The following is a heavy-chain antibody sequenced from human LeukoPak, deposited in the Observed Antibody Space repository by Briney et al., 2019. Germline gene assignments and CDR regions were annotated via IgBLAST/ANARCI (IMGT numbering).Heavy chain of an antibody. CDR3: AKKTYCYDTSNLGWFDP. Sequence: GGSLRLSCAASGFTFSSFWMSWVRQAPGKGLEWVANIKQDGSETYYVDSVKGRFTISRDNAKNSLYLQMNSLRAEDTAWYYCAKKTYCYDTSNLGWFDPWGQGTLVTVSS. V-gene: IGHV3-7*05. D-gene: IGHD3-22*01. J-gene: IGHJ5*02. CDR1: GFTFSSFW. CDR2: IKQDGSET.